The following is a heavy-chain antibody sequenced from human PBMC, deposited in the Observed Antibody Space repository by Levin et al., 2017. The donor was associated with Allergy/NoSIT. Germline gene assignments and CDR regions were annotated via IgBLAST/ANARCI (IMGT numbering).Heavy chain of an antibody. V-gene: IGHV2-70*11. J-gene: IGHJ6*02. CDR1: WFSLSTSGMC. Sequence: QTLSLPCTFSWFSLSTSGMCVSWIRQPPGKALEWLARIDWDDDKYYSTSLKTRLTISKDTSKNQVVLTMTNVDPVDTATYYCARMPHLGHSYGYYYGMDVWGQGTTVTVSS. CDR2: IDWDDDK. CDR3: ARMPHLGHSYGYYYGMDV. D-gene: IGHD5-18*01.